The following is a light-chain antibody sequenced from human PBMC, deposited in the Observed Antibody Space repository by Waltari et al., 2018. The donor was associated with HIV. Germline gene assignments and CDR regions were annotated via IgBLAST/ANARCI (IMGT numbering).Light chain of an antibody. J-gene: IGKJ1*01. CDR3: QQYDQYPRT. CDR2: GAS. Sequence: DIVMTQSPATLSASPGERATLSCRASQGIPYSRLAWYQQKTGQAPRLLIYGASTRATGIPARFSGSESGTEFTLTISSLQSEDFAIYFCQQYDQYPRTFGQGTKVETK. CDR1: QGIPYSR. V-gene: IGKV3D-15*01.